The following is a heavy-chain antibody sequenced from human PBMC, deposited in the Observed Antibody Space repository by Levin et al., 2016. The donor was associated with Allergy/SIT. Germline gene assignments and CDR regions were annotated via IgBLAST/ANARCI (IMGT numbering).Heavy chain of an antibody. Sequence: ASVKVSCKASGYTFTSYGISWVRQAPGQGLEWMGWISAYNGNTNYAQKLQGRVTMTTDTSTSTAYMELRSLRSDDTAVYYCARWGVYYDFWSGYYTRDAFDIWGRRDNGHRLL. CDR1: GYTFTSYG. V-gene: IGHV1-18*01. D-gene: IGHD3-3*01. CDR3: ARWGVYYDFWSGYYTRDAFDI. CDR2: ISAYNGNT. J-gene: IGHJ3*02.